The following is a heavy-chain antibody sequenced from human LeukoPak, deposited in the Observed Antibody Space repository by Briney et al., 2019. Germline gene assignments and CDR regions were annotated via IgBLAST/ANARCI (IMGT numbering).Heavy chain of an antibody. CDR3: ARDRGYDFWSGYYGFDY. Sequence: GGSLRLSCAASGFTFSSYSVIWVRHAPGKGREWVSYISSSSSTIYYADSVKGRFTISRDNAKNSLYLQMSSLRAEDTAVYYCARDRGYDFWSGYYGFDYWGQGTLVTVSS. D-gene: IGHD3-3*01. V-gene: IGHV3-48*01. CDR2: ISSSSSTI. CDR1: GFTFSSYS. J-gene: IGHJ4*02.